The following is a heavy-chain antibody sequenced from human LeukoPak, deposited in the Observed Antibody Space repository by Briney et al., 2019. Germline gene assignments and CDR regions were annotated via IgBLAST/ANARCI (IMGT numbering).Heavy chain of an antibody. CDR1: GFTFSRHG. J-gene: IGHJ3*02. D-gene: IGHD6-13*01. Sequence: GGSLRLSCAPSGFTFSRHGMHWVRQAPGKGLEWVALISNDGSHKNYADSVNGRLTISRDNSNNLLYLRMNSLTTEDTAVYYCAREWSQYSSTWKGAFDIWGQGTMVTVSS. CDR3: AREWSQYSSTWKGAFDI. V-gene: IGHV3-30*03. CDR2: ISNDGSHK.